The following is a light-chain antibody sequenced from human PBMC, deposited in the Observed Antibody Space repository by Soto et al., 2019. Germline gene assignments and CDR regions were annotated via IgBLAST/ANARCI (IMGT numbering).Light chain of an antibody. CDR2: KAS. V-gene: IGKV1-5*03. CDR1: QTVSSL. CDR3: QHYNSYSEA. J-gene: IGKJ1*01. Sequence: DIQMTQSPSTLSGSVGDRVTITCRASQTVSSLLAWYQQKPGKTPKLLIYKASTLKSGVPSRCSGSGSGTEFTLTISSMQHDDFATYYCQHYNSYSEAFGQGTKVDIK.